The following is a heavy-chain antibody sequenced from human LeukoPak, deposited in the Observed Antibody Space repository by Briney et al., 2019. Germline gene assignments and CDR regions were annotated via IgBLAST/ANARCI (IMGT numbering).Heavy chain of an antibody. CDR2: ISSSGSTI. D-gene: IGHD4-17*01. CDR3: ARVRMTTVTVYYFDY. Sequence: GGSLRLSCAASGFTFSDYYMSWIRQAPGKGLEWVSYISSSGSTIYYADSVRGRFTISRDNAKNSLYLQMNSLRAEDTAVYYCARVRMTTVTVYYFDYWGQGTLVTVSS. CDR1: GFTFSDYY. V-gene: IGHV3-11*04. J-gene: IGHJ4*02.